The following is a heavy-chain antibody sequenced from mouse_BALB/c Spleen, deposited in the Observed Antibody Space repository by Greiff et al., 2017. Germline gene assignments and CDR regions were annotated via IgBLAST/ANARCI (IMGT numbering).Heavy chain of an antibody. CDR2: ISYSGST. J-gene: IGHJ2*01. Sequence: EVQLQQSGPGLVKPSQSLSLTCTVTGYSITSDYAWNWIRQFPGNKLEWMGYISYSGSTSYNPSLKSRISITRDTSKNQFFLQLNSVTTEDTATYYCARCYYGYDDGGFDYWGQGTTLTVSS. CDR3: ARCYYGYDDGGFDY. D-gene: IGHD2-2*01. V-gene: IGHV3-2*02. CDR1: GYSITSDYA.